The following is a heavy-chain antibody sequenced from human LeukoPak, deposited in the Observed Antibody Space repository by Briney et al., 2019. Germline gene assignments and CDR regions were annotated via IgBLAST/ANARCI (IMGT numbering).Heavy chain of an antibody. CDR3: ARCPLTGVDFDYFDY. CDR1: GFTFSDYY. CDR2: ISSSGSTI. V-gene: IGHV3-11*04. Sequence: GGSLRLSCAASGFTFSDYYMSWIRQAPGKGLEWVSYISSSGSTIYYADSVKGRFTISRDNAKNSLYLQMNSLRAEDTAVYYCARCPLTGVDFDYFDYWGQGTLVTVSS. J-gene: IGHJ4*02. D-gene: IGHD7-27*01.